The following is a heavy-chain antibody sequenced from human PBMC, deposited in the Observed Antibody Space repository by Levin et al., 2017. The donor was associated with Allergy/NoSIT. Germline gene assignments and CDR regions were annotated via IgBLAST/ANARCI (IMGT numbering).Heavy chain of an antibody. D-gene: IGHD2-15*01. CDR2: IYYSGST. Sequence: SETLSLTCTVSGGSISSYYWSWIRQPPGKGLEWIGYIYYSGSTNYNPSLKSRVTISVDTSKNQFSLKLSSVTAADTAVYYCARDGVGCSGGSCYPYWGQGTLVTVSS. CDR3: ARDGVGCSGGSCYPY. CDR1: GGSISSYY. V-gene: IGHV4-59*01. J-gene: IGHJ4*02.